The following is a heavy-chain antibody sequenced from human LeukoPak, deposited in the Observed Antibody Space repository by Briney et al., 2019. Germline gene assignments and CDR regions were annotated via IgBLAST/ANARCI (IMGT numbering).Heavy chain of an antibody. V-gene: IGHV3-30-3*01. Sequence: QPGRSLRLSCAASGFTFSSYAMHWVGQAPGKGLEWVSVISYDGSNKYYADSVKGRFTISRDNSKNTLYLQMNSLRAEDTAVYYCARVERSYGSGSYYNDYWGQGTLVTVSS. D-gene: IGHD3-10*01. CDR1: GFTFSSYA. CDR3: ARVERSYGSGSYYNDY. CDR2: ISYDGSNK. J-gene: IGHJ4*02.